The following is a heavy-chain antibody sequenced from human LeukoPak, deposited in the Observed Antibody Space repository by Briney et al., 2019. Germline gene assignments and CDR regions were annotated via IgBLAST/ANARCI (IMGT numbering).Heavy chain of an antibody. V-gene: IGHV3-74*01. J-gene: IGHJ5*02. Sequence: TGGSLRLSCAASGFTFSSYWMHWVRQPPGKGLVWVSRIKNDGSTTTYADSVKGRFTISRDNARNSLYLQMNTLRAEDTAVYSCARGADGVSSNSRGWFDPWGQGTLVTVSS. CDR2: IKNDGSTT. D-gene: IGHD2-15*01. CDR3: ARGADGVSSNSRGWFDP. CDR1: GFTFSSYW.